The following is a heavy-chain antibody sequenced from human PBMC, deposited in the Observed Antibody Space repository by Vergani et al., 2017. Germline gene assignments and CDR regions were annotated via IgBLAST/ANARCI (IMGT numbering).Heavy chain of an antibody. D-gene: IGHD6-13*01. CDR1: GGSISSSSYY. J-gene: IGHJ6*02. V-gene: IGHV4-39*01. Sequence: QLQLQESGPGLMKPSETLSLTCTVSGGSISSSSYYWGWIRQPPGKGLEWIGSIYYSGSTYYNPSLKSRVTISVDTSKNQFSLKLSSVTAADTAVYYCARQSAHSSSYYYGMDVWGQGTTVTVSS. CDR3: ARQSAHSSSYYYGMDV. CDR2: IYYSGST.